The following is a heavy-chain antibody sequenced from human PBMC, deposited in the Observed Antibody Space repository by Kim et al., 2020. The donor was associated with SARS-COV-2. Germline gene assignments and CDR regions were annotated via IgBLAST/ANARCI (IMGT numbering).Heavy chain of an antibody. Sequence: GGSLRLSCAASGFTFSSYAMHWVRQAPGKGLEWVAVISYDGSNKYYADSVKGRFTISRDNSKNTLYLQMNSLRAEDTAVYYCARDPYSYGFTYYYGMDVWGQGTTVTVSS. V-gene: IGHV3-30*04. CDR2: ISYDGSNK. D-gene: IGHD5-18*01. J-gene: IGHJ6*02. CDR3: ARDPYSYGFTYYYGMDV. CDR1: GFTFSSYA.